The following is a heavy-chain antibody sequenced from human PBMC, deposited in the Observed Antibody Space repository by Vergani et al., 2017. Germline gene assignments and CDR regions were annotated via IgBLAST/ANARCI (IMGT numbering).Heavy chain of an antibody. CDR1: GGPFTSYH. CDR2: IDHTGRP. J-gene: IGHJ6*03. D-gene: IGHD4-11*01. CDR3: ARVNTETNGHLDYYYYMDV. V-gene: IGHV4-34*01. Sequence: QVQLQQWGGGLLKPSETLSLTCVVNGGPFTSYHWTWIRQSPGEGLEWVGDIDHTGRPDYNPSLKSRLTMSVDKSRNQFSLTLNSVTATDTALYFCARVNTETNGHLDYYYYMDVWGQGTAVTVS.